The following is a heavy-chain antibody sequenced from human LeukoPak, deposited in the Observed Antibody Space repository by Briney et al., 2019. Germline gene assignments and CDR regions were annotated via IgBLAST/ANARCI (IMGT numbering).Heavy chain of an antibody. CDR3: ARSEYSSGWSSPYYYYGLDV. V-gene: IGHV4-59*01. CDR2: IYYSGST. CDR1: GGSISSYY. D-gene: IGHD6-19*01. Sequence: SETLSLTCTVSGGSISSYYWSWIRQPPGKGREWIGYIYYSGSTNYNPILKSRVTMSVDTSKNQFSLKLSSVTAADTAVYYCARSEYSSGWSSPYYYYGLDVWGQGTTVTVSS. J-gene: IGHJ6*02.